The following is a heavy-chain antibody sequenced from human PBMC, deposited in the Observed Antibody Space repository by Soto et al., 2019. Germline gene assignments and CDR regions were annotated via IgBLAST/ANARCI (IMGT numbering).Heavy chain of an antibody. Sequence: KPSETLSLTCAVYGGSFSGYYWSWIRQPPGKGLEWIGEINHSGSTNYNPSLKSRVTISVDTSKNQFSLKLGSVTAADTAVYYCARGSGGNSYIDYWGQGTLVTVSS. CDR1: GGSFSGYY. CDR2: INHSGST. D-gene: IGHD2-15*01. J-gene: IGHJ4*02. CDR3: ARGSGGNSYIDY. V-gene: IGHV4-34*01.